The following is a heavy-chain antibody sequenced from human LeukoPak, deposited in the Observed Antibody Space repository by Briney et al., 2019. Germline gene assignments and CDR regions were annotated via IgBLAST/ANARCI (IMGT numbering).Heavy chain of an antibody. J-gene: IGHJ6*03. V-gene: IGHV1-8*01. CDR1: GYTFTSYD. Sequence: ASVKVSCKASGYTFTSYDINWVRQATGQGLEWMGWMNPNSGNTGYAQKFQGRVTMTKNTAITTAYMELSSLRSEDTAVYYCARALSWTTDSYYYMDVWGKGTTVTVSS. CDR3: ARALSWTTDSYYYMDV. CDR2: MNPNSGNT. D-gene: IGHD3/OR15-3a*01.